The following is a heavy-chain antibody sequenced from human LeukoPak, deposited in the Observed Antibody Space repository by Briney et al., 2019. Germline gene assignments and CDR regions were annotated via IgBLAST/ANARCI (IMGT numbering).Heavy chain of an antibody. Sequence: PGGSLRLSCVASKFTFSRYGMHWVRQAPGKGLQWVAFTRYDGSDKYYADSLKGRFTISRDNSKNTLYLQMNSLRAEDTAVYYCAKDSWEVGATSEIDYWGQGTLVTVSS. CDR1: KFTFSRYG. CDR2: TRYDGSDK. V-gene: IGHV3-30*02. J-gene: IGHJ4*02. CDR3: AKDSWEVGATSEIDY. D-gene: IGHD1-26*01.